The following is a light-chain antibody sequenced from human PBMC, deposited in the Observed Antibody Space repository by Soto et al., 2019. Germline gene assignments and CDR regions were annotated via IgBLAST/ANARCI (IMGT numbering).Light chain of an antibody. CDR2: DAS. CDR1: QSFRXY. J-gene: IGKJ4*01. V-gene: IGKV3-11*01. CDR3: HQRSKWPLT. Sequence: EIVLTQSPATLSLSPGERATLSFRASQSFRXYLAWYQQKPGQAPRLLIYDASNRATDIPARFSGSGSGTDFTLTISSLDPEDSAVYYCHQRSKWPLTFGGGTKV.